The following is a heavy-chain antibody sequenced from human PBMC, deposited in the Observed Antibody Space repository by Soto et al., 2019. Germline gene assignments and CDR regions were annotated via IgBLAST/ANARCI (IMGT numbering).Heavy chain of an antibody. D-gene: IGHD3-10*01. J-gene: IGHJ6*02. CDR3: ARDDLYYYGSGSYYYYGMDV. CDR1: GFTFSDYY. Sequence: QVQLVESGGGLVKPGGSLRLSCAASGFTFSDYYMSWIRQAPGKGLEWVSYISSSSSYTNYADSVKGRFTISRDNAKNSXYXXMNSLRAEDTAVYYCARDDLYYYGSGSYYYYGMDVWGQGTTVTVSS. V-gene: IGHV3-11*05. CDR2: ISSSSSYT.